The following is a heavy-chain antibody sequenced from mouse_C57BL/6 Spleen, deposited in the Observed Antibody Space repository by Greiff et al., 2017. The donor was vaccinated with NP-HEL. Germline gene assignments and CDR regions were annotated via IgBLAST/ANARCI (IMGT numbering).Heavy chain of an antibody. CDR1: GYTFTNYW. V-gene: IGHV1-63*01. Sequence: QVQLQQSGAELVRPGTSVKMSCKASGYTFTNYWIGWAKQRPGHGLEWIGDIYPGGGYTNYNEKFKGKATLTADKSSSTAYMQFSSLISEDSAIYYCARADGSSHYYAMDYWGQGTSVTVSS. CDR3: ARADGSSHYYAMDY. D-gene: IGHD1-1*01. J-gene: IGHJ4*01. CDR2: IYPGGGYT.